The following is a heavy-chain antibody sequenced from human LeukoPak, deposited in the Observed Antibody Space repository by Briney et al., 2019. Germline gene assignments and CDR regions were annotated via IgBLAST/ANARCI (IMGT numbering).Heavy chain of an antibody. Sequence: SETLSLTCTVSGGSISSGSYYWSWIRQPARKGLEWIGRIYTSGSNNYNPSLKSRVPISVDTSKNQFSRKLSSGTAADTAVYYCARDKGFGVLDYWGQGTLVTVSS. CDR1: GGSISSGSYY. V-gene: IGHV4-61*02. CDR2: IYTSGSN. CDR3: ARDKGFGVLDY. J-gene: IGHJ4*02. D-gene: IGHD3-3*01.